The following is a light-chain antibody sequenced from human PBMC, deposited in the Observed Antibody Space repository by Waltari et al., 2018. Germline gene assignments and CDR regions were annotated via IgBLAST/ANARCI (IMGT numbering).Light chain of an antibody. CDR3: QQYNIWPWT. J-gene: IGKJ1*01. Sequence: EVVMTQSPATLSVSPGERVPLPCRASQSAKTSLAWYQQTPGPAPRPLTYRASTRAAGVPDRFSGSGSGTEFTLTISSLQSEDSAIYYCQQYNIWPWTFGPGTNVDIK. CDR1: QSAKTS. V-gene: IGKV3D-15*01. CDR2: RAS.